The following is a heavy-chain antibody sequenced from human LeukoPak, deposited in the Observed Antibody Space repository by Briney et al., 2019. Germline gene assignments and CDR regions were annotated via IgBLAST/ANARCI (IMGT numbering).Heavy chain of an antibody. CDR3: ARVRYYDKGDDY. D-gene: IGHD3-22*01. CDR1: GVSISGNY. J-gene: IGHJ4*02. Sequence: SETLSLTCTVSGVSISGNYWSWIRQPPGKGLEWIGSIYYSGSTYYNPSLKSRVTISVDTSKNQFPLKLSSVTAADTAVYYCARVRYYDKGDDYWGQGTLVTVSS. CDR2: IYYSGST. V-gene: IGHV4-39*06.